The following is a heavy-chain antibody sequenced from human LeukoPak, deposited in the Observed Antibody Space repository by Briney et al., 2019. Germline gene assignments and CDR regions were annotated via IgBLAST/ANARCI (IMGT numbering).Heavy chain of an antibody. CDR3: AREDKTWGWSFDL. CDR1: GGSISSSSYY. D-gene: IGHD3-3*01. V-gene: IGHV4-39*02. J-gene: IGHJ2*01. Sequence: PSETLSLTCTVSGGSISSSSYYWGWIRQPPGKGLEWIGSIYYSGSTYYNPSLKSRVTISVDTSKNQFPLKLSSVTAADTAVYYCAREDKTWGWSFDLWGRGTLVIVSS. CDR2: IYYSGST.